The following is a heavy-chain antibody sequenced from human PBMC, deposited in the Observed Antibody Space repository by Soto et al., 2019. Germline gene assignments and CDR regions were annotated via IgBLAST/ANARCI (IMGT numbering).Heavy chain of an antibody. D-gene: IGHD6-13*01. J-gene: IGHJ5*02. V-gene: IGHV2-5*01. CDR3: AHSMSWQQLLRDEAWFDP. CDR2: IYWNDDK. CDR1: GFSLSTSGVG. Sequence: ITLKESGPTLVKPTQTLTLTCTFSGFSLSTSGVGVGWIRQPPGKALEWLALIYWNDDKRYSPSLKSMLTTTKDTPKNQMDLTTTNMDPVNTPTYFCAHSMSWQQLLRDEAWFDPWGQETLVTVSS.